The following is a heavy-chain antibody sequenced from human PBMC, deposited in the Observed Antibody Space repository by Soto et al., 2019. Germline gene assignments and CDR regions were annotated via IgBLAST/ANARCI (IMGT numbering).Heavy chain of an antibody. CDR2: IYYSGST. J-gene: IGHJ4*02. D-gene: IGHD3-16*02. V-gene: IGHV4-59*01. Sequence: SETLSLTCTVSGGSISSYYWSWIRQPPGKGLEWIGYIYYSGSTNYNPSLKSRVTISVDTSKNQFSLKLSSVTAADTAVYYCARGGMITFGGVIAHFDYWGQGTLVTVS. CDR1: GGSISSYY. CDR3: ARGGMITFGGVIAHFDY.